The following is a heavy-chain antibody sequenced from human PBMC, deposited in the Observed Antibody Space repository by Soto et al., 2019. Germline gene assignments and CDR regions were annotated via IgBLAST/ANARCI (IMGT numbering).Heavy chain of an antibody. Sequence: ASVKVSCKASGYTFTSYGISWVRQAPGQGLEWMGWISAYNGNTNYAQKLQGRVTMTTDTSTSTAYMELRSLRSDDTAVYYCARYFWSGYQRGYYYYYYMDVWGKGTTVTVSS. CDR2: ISAYNGNT. CDR1: GYTFTSYG. D-gene: IGHD3-3*01. CDR3: ARYFWSGYQRGYYYYYYMDV. J-gene: IGHJ6*03. V-gene: IGHV1-18*01.